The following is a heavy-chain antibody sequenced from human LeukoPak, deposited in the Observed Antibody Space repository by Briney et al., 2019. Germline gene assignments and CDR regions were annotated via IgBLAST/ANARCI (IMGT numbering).Heavy chain of an antibody. Sequence: ASVKVSCKASGYIVTNYYMHWVRQAPGQGLEWMGILNPSGGSSSYAQKFQGRATLTRATSTSTVYMELSSLRSEDTAVYYCARVLGIVVVPAAMVPPFDYWGQGTLVTVSS. D-gene: IGHD2-2*01. V-gene: IGHV1-46*01. CDR1: GYIVTNYY. CDR3: ARVLGIVVVPAAMVPPFDY. CDR2: LNPSGGSS. J-gene: IGHJ4*02.